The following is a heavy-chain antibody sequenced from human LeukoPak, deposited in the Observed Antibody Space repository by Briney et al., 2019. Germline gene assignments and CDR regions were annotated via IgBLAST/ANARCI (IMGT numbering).Heavy chain of an antibody. CDR2: IYHSGST. CDR3: ARDSGSYSIGY. V-gene: IGHV4-38-2*02. J-gene: IGHJ4*02. CDR1: GYSISSGYY. Sequence: SETLSLTCTVSGYSISSGYYWGWIRQPPGKGLEWIGSIYHSGSTYYNPSLKSRVTISVDTSKNQFSLKLSSVTAADTAVYYCARDSGSYSIGYWGQGTLVTVSS. D-gene: IGHD1-26*01.